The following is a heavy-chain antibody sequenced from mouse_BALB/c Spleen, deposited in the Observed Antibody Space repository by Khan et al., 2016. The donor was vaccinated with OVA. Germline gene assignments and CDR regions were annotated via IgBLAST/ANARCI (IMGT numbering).Heavy chain of an antibody. Sequence: QLQQSGAELVKPGASVKLSCKASGYTFTNYYMYWVKQRPGQGLEWIGEISPSNGGTNFNEKFKSKATLTVDKSSSTAYMQISRLTSEDSAVYYCTRGDYGNYEGAWFAYWGQGTLVTVSA. CDR2: ISPSNGGT. CDR3: TRGDYGNYEGAWFAY. CDR1: GYTFTNYY. V-gene: IGHV1S81*02. J-gene: IGHJ3*01. D-gene: IGHD2-1*01.